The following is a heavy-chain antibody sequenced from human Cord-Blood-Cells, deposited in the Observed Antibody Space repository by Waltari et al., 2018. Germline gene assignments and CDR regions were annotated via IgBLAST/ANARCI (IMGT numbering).Heavy chain of an antibody. V-gene: IGHV4-59*08. CDR1: GGSPSSNY. CDR2: INDSGST. J-gene: IGHJ4*02. D-gene: IGHD6-6*01. CDR3: ARHRMSSSSLGY. Sequence: QVQLQESGPGLAKPSETLSLTSTVSGGSPSSNYCSWLRQPPGKGLEWIGYINDSGSTNYNPSLKSRVTISVDTSKNQFSLKLSSVTAADTAVYYCARHRMSSSSLGYWGQGTLVTVSS.